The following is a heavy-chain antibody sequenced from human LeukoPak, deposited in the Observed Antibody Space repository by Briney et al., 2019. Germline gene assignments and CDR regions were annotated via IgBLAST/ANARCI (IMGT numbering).Heavy chain of an antibody. CDR3: ARDFDYGDYFDY. J-gene: IGHJ4*02. Sequence: GGSLRLSCAASGFTFSNYGMHWVRQAPGQGLEWVADISYGGSNKYYSDSVKGRFTISRDNSKNTLYLQMNSLRAEDTAVFYCARDFDYGDYFDYWGQGTLVTVSS. V-gene: IGHV3-30*03. D-gene: IGHD4-17*01. CDR2: ISYGGSNK. CDR1: GFTFSNYG.